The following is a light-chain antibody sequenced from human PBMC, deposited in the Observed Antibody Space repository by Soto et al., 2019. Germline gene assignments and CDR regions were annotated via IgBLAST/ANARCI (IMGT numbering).Light chain of an antibody. J-gene: IGKJ1*01. CDR3: QQHRT. V-gene: IGKV3D-15*01. Sequence: EIVMTQSPATLSLSPGERAALSCRASQSVSSNLAWSQQTPGQAPRLLIYGASNRATGIPDRFTGSGSGTEFSLTISRVEHEDFAVYFCQQHRTFGQGTKVDIK. CDR2: GAS. CDR1: QSVSSN.